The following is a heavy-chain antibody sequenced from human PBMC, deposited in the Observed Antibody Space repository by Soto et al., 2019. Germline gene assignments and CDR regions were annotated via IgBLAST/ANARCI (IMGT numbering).Heavy chain of an antibody. CDR2: IRSKAYGGTT. Sequence: PGGSLRLSYTASGFTFGDYAMSWFRQAPGKGLEWVGFIRSKAYGGTTEYAASVKGRFTISRDDSKSIAYLQMNSLKTEDTAVYYCTILHATDYYILTARYYYYYGMDVWGQGTTVTVSS. J-gene: IGHJ6*01. CDR3: TILHATDYYILTARYYYYYGMDV. D-gene: IGHD3-9*01. CDR1: GFTFGDYA. V-gene: IGHV3-49*03.